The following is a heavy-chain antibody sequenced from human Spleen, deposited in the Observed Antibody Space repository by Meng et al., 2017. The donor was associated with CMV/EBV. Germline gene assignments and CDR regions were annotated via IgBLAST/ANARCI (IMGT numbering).Heavy chain of an antibody. D-gene: IGHD6-6*01. J-gene: IGHJ6*02. CDR1: KFTFTNYG. CDR3: ARVIAARPEYYYYGMDV. V-gene: IGHV3-21*01. Sequence: GGSLRLSCEVSKFTFTNYGMNWVRQAPGKGLEWVSSISSSSDYIYYADSVKGRFTISRDNAKNSLYLQMSSLRAEDTAVYYCARVIAARPEYYYYGMDVWGQGTTVTVSS. CDR2: ISSSSDYI.